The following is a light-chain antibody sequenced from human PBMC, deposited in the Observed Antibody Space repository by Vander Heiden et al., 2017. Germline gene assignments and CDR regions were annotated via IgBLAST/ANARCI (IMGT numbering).Light chain of an antibody. CDR2: WAS. V-gene: IGKV4-1*01. CDR1: QSVLYSSNNKNY. J-gene: IGKJ1*01. CDR3: QQDDSTPPT. Sequence: DIVMTQSPDSLAVSLGERATINCKSSQSVLYSSNNKNYLAWYQQKPGQPPKLHIYWASTRESGVPDRFSGSGSGTDFTLTISSLQAEDVAVYYCQQDDSTPPTFGQGTKVELK.